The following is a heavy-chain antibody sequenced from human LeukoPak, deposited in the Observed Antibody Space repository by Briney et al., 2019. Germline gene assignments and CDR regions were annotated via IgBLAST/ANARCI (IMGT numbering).Heavy chain of an antibody. CDR1: GITFSNYA. CDR3: AGRPTGYSSGYIH. J-gene: IGHJ4*02. D-gene: IGHD5-18*01. Sequence: GGSLRLSCVASGITFSNYAVSWVRQAPERGLDWVSVISGSAHKIRYADSVKGRFTISRDNSENIVYLQMNNLRVEDTAVYYCAGRPTGYSSGYIHWGQGTLVTVSS. CDR2: ISGSAHKI. V-gene: IGHV3-23*01.